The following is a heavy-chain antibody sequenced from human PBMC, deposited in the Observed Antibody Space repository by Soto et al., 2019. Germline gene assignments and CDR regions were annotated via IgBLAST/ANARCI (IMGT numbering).Heavy chain of an antibody. D-gene: IGHD2-21*02. CDR2: VYWYDDK. Sequence: QITLKESGPTLVKPTQTLTLTCTFSGFALTYIGEGVGWIHQPPGKALEWLALVYWYDDKRYNPSLRSRLTTIKDTSKQQVVLTITHIDPVATATYYCVQSRCVGNCLTFYSSHVYYGLDVWGPGTTVTVSS. V-gene: IGHV2-5*01. CDR3: VQSRCVGNCLTFYSSHVYYGLDV. CDR1: GFALTYIGEG. J-gene: IGHJ6*02.